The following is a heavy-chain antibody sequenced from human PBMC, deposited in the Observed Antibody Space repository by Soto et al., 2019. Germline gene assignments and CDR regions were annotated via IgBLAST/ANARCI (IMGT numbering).Heavy chain of an antibody. J-gene: IGHJ5*02. CDR3: ARGGVAGFDP. CDR1: GGTFSSYI. D-gene: IGHD6-19*01. Sequence: QVQLVQSGAEVKKPGSSVKVSCKASGGTFSSYIISWVRQAPGQGLEWMGRIIPIVGIANYAQRFQGRVTITADKSTPPAYMGMSSLRSEDTAVYYCARGGVAGFDPWGQGTLVTVSS. CDR2: IIPIVGIA. V-gene: IGHV1-69*02.